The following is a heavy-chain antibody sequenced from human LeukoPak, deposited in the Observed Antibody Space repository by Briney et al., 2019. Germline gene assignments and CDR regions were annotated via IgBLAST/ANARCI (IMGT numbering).Heavy chain of an antibody. D-gene: IGHD3-10*01. CDR2: IRYDGSNK. V-gene: IGHV3-30*02. CDR3: APPIPQHGSGSYYNALGYFQH. Sequence: GGSLRLSCAASGFTFSSYGMHWVRQAPGKGLEWVAFIRYDGSNKYYADSVKGRFTISRDNSKNTLYLQMNSLRAEDTAVYYCAPPIPQHGSGSYYNALGYFQHWGQGTLVTVSS. CDR1: GFTFSSYG. J-gene: IGHJ1*01.